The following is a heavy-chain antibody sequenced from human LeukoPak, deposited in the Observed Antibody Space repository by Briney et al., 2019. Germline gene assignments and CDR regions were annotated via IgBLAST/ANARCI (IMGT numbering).Heavy chain of an antibody. J-gene: IGHJ6*02. CDR3: ARGPYYGSGTIYYYGMDV. D-gene: IGHD3-10*01. V-gene: IGHV4-4*02. CDR1: GGSISSSDW. Sequence: KPSETLSLTCAVSGGSISSSDWWSWVRQPPGKGLEWIGEVYHSGSTKHNPSLMSRVTVSVDKSKNQFSLRLSSVTAADTAMYYCARGPYYGSGTIYYYGMDVWGQGTTVTVSS. CDR2: VYHSGST.